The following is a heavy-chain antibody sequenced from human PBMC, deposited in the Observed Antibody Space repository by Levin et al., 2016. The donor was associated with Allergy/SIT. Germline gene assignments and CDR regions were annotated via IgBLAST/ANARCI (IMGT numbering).Heavy chain of an antibody. Sequence: GESLKISCTASGFTFGDYAMSWVRQAPGKGLEWVSSISSSSSYIYYADSVKGRFTISRDNAKNSLYLQMNSLRAEDTAVYYCVGRVVAATSEYGMDVWGQGTTVTVSS. CDR3: VGRVVAATSEYGMDV. CDR2: ISSSSSYI. D-gene: IGHD2-15*01. J-gene: IGHJ6*02. CDR1: GFTFGDYA. V-gene: IGHV3-21*01.